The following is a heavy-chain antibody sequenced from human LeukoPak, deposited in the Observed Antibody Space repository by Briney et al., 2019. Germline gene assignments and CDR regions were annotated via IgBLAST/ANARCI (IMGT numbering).Heavy chain of an antibody. V-gene: IGHV4-34*01. CDR3: ARTIAAAGTRRYFQH. D-gene: IGHD6-13*01. CDR2: INHSGST. Sequence: SETPSLTCAVYGGSFSGYYWSWIRQPPGKGLEWIGEINHSGSTNYNPSLKSRVTISVDTSKNQFSLKLSSVTAADTAVYYCARTIAAAGTRRYFQHWGQGTLSPSPQ. J-gene: IGHJ1*01. CDR1: GGSFSGYY.